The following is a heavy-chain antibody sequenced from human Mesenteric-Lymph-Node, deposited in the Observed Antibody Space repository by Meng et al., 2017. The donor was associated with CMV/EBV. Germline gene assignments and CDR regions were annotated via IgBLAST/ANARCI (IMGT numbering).Heavy chain of an antibody. CDR2: IYFSGDA. V-gene: IGHV4-39*01. J-gene: IGHJ4*02. CDR1: GRSFNSTYYY. CDR3: ASQQSPHTDATNWHMIGGHFDL. D-gene: IGHD1/OR15-1a*01. Sequence: SETLSLTCSVSGRSFNSTYYYWGWIRQPPGRGLEWIGSIYFSGDAYYNPSLKSRLTISVDTSRDQFSLKLSSVTAADTAIYYCASQQSPHTDATNWHMIGGHFDLWSQGTLVTVSS.